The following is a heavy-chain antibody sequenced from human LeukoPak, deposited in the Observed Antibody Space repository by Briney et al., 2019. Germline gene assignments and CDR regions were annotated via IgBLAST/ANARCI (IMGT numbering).Heavy chain of an antibody. CDR3: ASRARGYDFWSGYRSFDY. D-gene: IGHD3-3*01. CDR2: INHSGST. J-gene: IGHJ4*02. Sequence: PPETLSLTCAVYGGSFSGYYWSWIRQPPGKGLEWIGEINHSGSTNYNPSLKSRVTISVDTSKNQFSLKLSSVTAADTAVYYCASRARGYDFWSGYRSFDYWGQGTLVTVSS. V-gene: IGHV4-34*01. CDR1: GGSFSGYY.